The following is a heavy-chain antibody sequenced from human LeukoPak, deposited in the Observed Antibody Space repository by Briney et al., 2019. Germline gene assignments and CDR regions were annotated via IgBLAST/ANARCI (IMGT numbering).Heavy chain of an antibody. CDR3: ARDSLYDDNGYYHYFDY. J-gene: IGHJ4*02. D-gene: IGHD3-22*01. V-gene: IGHV3-30*04. CDR1: GFTFSTYA. CDR2: ISYDGTNK. Sequence: PGGSLRLSCAASGFTFSTYAMHWVRQAPGKGLEWVALISYDGTNKYYADSVKSRFTISRDNSKNTLFLQMNSLRAEDTAVYFCARDSLYDDNGYYHYFDYWGRGTLVTVSS.